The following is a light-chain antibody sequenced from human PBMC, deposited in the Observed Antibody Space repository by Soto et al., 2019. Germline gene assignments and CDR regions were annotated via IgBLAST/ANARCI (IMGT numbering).Light chain of an antibody. CDR2: EVS. V-gene: IGLV2-14*01. CDR3: SSYTSSSTLVV. CDR1: SSDVGGYNY. J-gene: IGLJ2*01. Sequence: QSALTQPASVSGSPGQSITISCTGTSSDVGGYNYVSWYQQYPGKAPKLMIYEVSNRPSGVSNRFSGSKSGNTASLTIFGLQAEDEADYYCSSYTSSSTLVVFGGGTKLTVL.